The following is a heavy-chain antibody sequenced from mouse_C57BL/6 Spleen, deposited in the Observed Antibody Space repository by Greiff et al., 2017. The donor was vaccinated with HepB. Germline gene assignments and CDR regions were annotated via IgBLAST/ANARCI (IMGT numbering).Heavy chain of an antibody. CDR2: INPSSGYT. CDR3: ARYHYAHYYAMDY. CDR1: GYTFTSYW. D-gene: IGHD2-4*01. J-gene: IGHJ4*01. V-gene: IGHV1-7*01. Sequence: VQLQQSGAELAKPGASVKLSCKASGYTFTSYWMHWVKQRPGQGLEWIGNINPSSGYTKYNQKFKDKATLTADKSSSTAYMQMSSLTYEDSAVYYCARYHYAHYYAMDYWGQGTSVTVSS.